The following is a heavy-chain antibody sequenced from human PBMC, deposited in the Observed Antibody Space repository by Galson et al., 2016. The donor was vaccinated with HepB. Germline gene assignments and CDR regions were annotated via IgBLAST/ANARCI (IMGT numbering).Heavy chain of an antibody. CDR2: ISNDGGNK. CDR1: GFTVSNKY. CDR3: AREQWLIIRDHGGFDS. V-gene: IGHV3-33*08. D-gene: IGHD6-19*01. J-gene: IGHJ4*02. Sequence: SLRLSCAASGFTVSNKYMSWVRQAPGKGLEWVAGISNDGGNKYYADSVKGRFTISRDNSKDTLYLQMNSLRAEDTAVYYCAREQWLIIRDHGGFDSWGQGTLVTVSS.